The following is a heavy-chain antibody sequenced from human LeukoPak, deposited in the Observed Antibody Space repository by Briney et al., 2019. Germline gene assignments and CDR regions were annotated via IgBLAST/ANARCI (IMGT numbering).Heavy chain of an antibody. Sequence: GGSLRLSCAASGFTFSNYWMIWVRQAPGKGLEWVGNIKQDGSEKQYADSVRGRFSISRDNAQTSLYLQMNSLRAEDTAVYYCARASDPWLQLTWGQGTLVTVSS. CDR3: ARASDPWLQLT. J-gene: IGHJ5*02. V-gene: IGHV3-7*05. CDR1: GFTFSNYW. CDR2: IKQDGSEK. D-gene: IGHD5-24*01.